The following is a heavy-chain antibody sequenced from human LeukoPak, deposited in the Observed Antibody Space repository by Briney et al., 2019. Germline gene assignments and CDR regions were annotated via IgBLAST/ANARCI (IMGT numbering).Heavy chain of an antibody. V-gene: IGHV1-2*06. CDR3: ARESVAGPFDY. D-gene: IGHD6-19*01. CDR1: GYTFTGYY. J-gene: IGHJ4*02. Sequence: ASVKVSCKASGYTFTGYYMHWVRQAPGQGLEWMGRINPNSGGTNYAQKFQGRVTMTRDTSISTVYMELSSLRSEDTAVYYCARESVAGPFDYWGQGTLVTVSS. CDR2: INPNSGGT.